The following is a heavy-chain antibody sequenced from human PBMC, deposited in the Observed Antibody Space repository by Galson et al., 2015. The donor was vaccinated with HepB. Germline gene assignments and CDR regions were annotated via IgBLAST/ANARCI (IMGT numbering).Heavy chain of an antibody. CDR1: GFTFSDYY. CDR3: ARGGSTRGYGMDV. J-gene: IGHJ6*02. V-gene: IGHV3-11*06. D-gene: IGHD2-2*01. Sequence: SLRLSCAASGFTFSDYYMSWIRQAPGKGLEWVSYISSSGSYTNYADSVKGRFTISRDNAKNSLYLQTNSLRAEDTAVYYCARGGSTRGYGMDVWGQGTTVTVSS. CDR2: ISSSGSYT.